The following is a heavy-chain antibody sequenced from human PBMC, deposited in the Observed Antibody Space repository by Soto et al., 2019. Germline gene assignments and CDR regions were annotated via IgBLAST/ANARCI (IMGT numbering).Heavy chain of an antibody. Sequence: GGSLRLSCAASGFTFYKATMSWVRQAPGKGLEWVGRIRSITNGGTTDDAAPVKGRFTISRDDSKNMLFLQMNSLKTEDTAVYYCTTAQTTVCYHGIDVWGQVTMLTVYS. V-gene: IGHV3-15*01. CDR1: GFTFYKAT. J-gene: IGHJ6*02. CDR3: TTAQTTVCYHGIDV. CDR2: IRSITNGGTT. D-gene: IGHD4-4*01.